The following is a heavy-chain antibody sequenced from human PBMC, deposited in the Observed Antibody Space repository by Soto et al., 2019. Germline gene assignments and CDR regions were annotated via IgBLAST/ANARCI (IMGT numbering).Heavy chain of an antibody. V-gene: IGHV1-69*06. CDR1: GGTFSSYA. Sequence: EASVKVSCKASGGTFSSYAISWVRQAPGQGLEWMGGIIPIFGTANYAQKFQGRVTITADTSASTAYMELSSLRSEDTAVYYCARVFRSLPSNDAFDIWGQGTMVTVSS. D-gene: IGHD2-15*01. CDR2: IIPIFGTA. J-gene: IGHJ3*02. CDR3: ARVFRSLPSNDAFDI.